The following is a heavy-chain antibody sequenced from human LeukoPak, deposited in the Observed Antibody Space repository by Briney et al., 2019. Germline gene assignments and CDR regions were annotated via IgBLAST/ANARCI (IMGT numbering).Heavy chain of an antibody. J-gene: IGHJ4*02. V-gene: IGHV4-61*01. CDR2: IYYNENT. CDR1: GGSVSRDSYY. D-gene: IGHD3-10*01. Sequence: SETLSLTCTVSGGSVSRDSYYWSRIRQPPGKGLEWIGHIYYNENTNYNPSLKGRVIISADTSKNQFSLRLSTVTAADTAVYYCARETSYGDSYDYWGQGTLVTVSS. CDR3: ARETSYGDSYDY.